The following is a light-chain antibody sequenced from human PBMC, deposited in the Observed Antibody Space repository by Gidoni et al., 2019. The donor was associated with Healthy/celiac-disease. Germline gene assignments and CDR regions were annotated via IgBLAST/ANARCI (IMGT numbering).Light chain of an antibody. Sequence: QSALTQPASVSGSPGQSITISCTGTSSAVGSYTLVSWYQQHPGKAPTLMIYEVSKRPAWVSNRFSGSKSGNTAALTISGLQAEDEADYYCCSYAGSSTYVFGTGTKVTVL. CDR3: CSYAGSSTYV. V-gene: IGLV2-23*02. J-gene: IGLJ1*01. CDR2: EVS. CDR1: SSAVGSYTL.